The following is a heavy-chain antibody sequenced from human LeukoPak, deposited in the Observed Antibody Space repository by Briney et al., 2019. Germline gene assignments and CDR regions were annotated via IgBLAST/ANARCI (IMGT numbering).Heavy chain of an antibody. Sequence: GGSLRLSCAASGFTFSSYSMNWVRQAPGKGLEWVSSISSSSSHIYYADSVKGRFTISRDNAKNSLYLQMNSLRAEDTAVYYCARGKYYGSGAGYYHMDVWGKGTTVTVSS. D-gene: IGHD3-10*01. CDR2: ISSSSSHI. J-gene: IGHJ6*03. V-gene: IGHV3-21*01. CDR1: GFTFSSYS. CDR3: ARGKYYGSGAGYYHMDV.